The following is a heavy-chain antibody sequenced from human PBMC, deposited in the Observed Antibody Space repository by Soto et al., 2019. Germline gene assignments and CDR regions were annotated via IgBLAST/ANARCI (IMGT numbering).Heavy chain of an antibody. Sequence: EVQLLESGGNLVKPGGSLRLSCAGSGFPFSTYAVSWVRQTPGKGLEWVSAISPTGGSTYYAASVRGRFTISRDNSKNTVFLQMSGLRAEDTAIYYCAKAKRGILPTTTGGLDYWGQGTVLSVSS. J-gene: IGHJ4*02. V-gene: IGHV3-23*01. CDR3: AKAKRGILPTTTGGLDY. D-gene: IGHD4-4*01. CDR2: ISPTGGST. CDR1: GFPFSTYA.